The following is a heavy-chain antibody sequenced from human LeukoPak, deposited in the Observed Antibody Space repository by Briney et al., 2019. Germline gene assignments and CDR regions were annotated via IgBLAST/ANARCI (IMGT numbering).Heavy chain of an antibody. Sequence: SETLSLTCTVSGGSISSYYWSWIRQPPGKGLEWIGYIYYSGSTNYNPSLKSRVTISVDTSKNQFSLKLSSVTAADTAVYYCARDLRRLRSLIRFDPWGQGTLVTVSS. CDR2: IYYSGST. J-gene: IGHJ5*02. V-gene: IGHV4-59*01. D-gene: IGHD5-12*01. CDR1: GGSISSYY. CDR3: ARDLRRLRSLIRFDP.